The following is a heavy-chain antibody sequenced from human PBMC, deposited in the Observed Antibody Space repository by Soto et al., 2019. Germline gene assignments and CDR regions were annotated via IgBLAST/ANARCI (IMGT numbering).Heavy chain of an antibody. CDR1: GGSFSGYY. J-gene: IGHJ6*02. V-gene: IGHV4-34*01. CDR2: INHSGST. CDR3: ASLGATSHFYYYYGTDV. D-gene: IGHD1-26*01. Sequence: SETLSLTCAVYGGSFSGYYWSWILQPPGKGLEWIGEINHSGSTNYNPSLKSRVTISVDTSKNKFSLKLRSVNAADTAVYYCASLGATSHFYYYYGTDVWGQATPVTVYS.